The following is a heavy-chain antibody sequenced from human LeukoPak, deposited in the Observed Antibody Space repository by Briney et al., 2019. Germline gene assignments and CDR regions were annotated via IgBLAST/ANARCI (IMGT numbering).Heavy chain of an antibody. Sequence: GGSLRLSCAASGFTFSSYAMSWVRQAPGKGLEWVSAISGSGGSTYYADSVKGRFTVSRDNSKNTLFLQMNSLRGEDTAVYYCAKGLGGYWYFDLWGRGTLVTVSS. V-gene: IGHV3-23*01. CDR2: ISGSGGST. CDR3: AKGLGGYWYFDL. CDR1: GFTFSSYA. J-gene: IGHJ2*01. D-gene: IGHD2-15*01.